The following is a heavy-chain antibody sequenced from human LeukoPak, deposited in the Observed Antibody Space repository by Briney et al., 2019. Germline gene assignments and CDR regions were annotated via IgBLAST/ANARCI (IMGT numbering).Heavy chain of an antibody. J-gene: IGHJ4*02. Sequence: GGSLRLSCAASGFTFSSYGMHWVRQAPGKGLGWVAFIRYDGSNKYYADSVKGRFTISRDNSKNTLYLQMNSLRAQDTAVYYCAKPVRGVMHEIAYWGQGTLVTVS. V-gene: IGHV3-30*02. D-gene: IGHD3-10*01. CDR3: AKPVRGVMHEIAY. CDR2: IRYDGSNK. CDR1: GFTFSSYG.